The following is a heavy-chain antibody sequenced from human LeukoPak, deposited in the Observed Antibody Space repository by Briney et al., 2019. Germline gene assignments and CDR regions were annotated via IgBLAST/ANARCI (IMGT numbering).Heavy chain of an antibody. J-gene: IGHJ4*02. CDR3: ARVAGAASFDF. Sequence: SQTLSLTCAIYGDSVSSNSGAWNWIRQSPSRGLEWLGRTYYRSKWYYDYAPSVQSRITINPDTSRNQFSLQLNSVTPEDTAVYYCARVAGAASFDFWGQGTLVTVSS. CDR1: GDSVSSNSGA. CDR2: TYYRSKWYY. V-gene: IGHV6-1*01. D-gene: IGHD3-16*01.